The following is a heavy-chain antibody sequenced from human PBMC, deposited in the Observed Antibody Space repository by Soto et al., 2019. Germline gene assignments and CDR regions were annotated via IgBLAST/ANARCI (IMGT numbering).Heavy chain of an antibody. CDR1: GFTFSSYA. CDR3: ANLAAAGINTFDY. D-gene: IGHD6-13*01. CDR2: ISYDGSNK. Sequence: QVQLVESGGGVVQPGRSLRLSCAASGFTFSSYAMHWVRQAPGKGLEWVAVISYDGSNKYYADSVKGRFTISRDNSKNTLYLQMNSLRAEDTAVYYCANLAAAGINTFDYWGQGTLVTVSS. V-gene: IGHV3-30-3*01. J-gene: IGHJ4*02.